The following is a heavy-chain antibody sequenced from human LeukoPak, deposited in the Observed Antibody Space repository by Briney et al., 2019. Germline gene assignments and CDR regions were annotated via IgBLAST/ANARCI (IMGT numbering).Heavy chain of an antibody. J-gene: IGHJ4*02. CDR1: GFTFNSCG. CDR2: INHSGSGT. CDR3: AKALAPYTSGTFDH. V-gene: IGHV3-23*05. Sequence: GGSLRPSCATSGFTFNSCGMSWVRQAPGKGLEWVSVINHSGSGTYYADSVKGRFTTSRDNSKNSLYLEMSSLRVEDTAIYYCAKALAPYTSGTFDHWGQGSLVTVSS. D-gene: IGHD6-19*01.